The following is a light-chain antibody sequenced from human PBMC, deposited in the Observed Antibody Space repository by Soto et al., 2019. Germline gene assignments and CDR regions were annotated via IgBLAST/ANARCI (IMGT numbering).Light chain of an antibody. J-gene: IGKJ2*01. Sequence: DIQMTQSPSTLSASVGDRVTITCRASQSISSWLAWYQQKPGKAPKLLIYKASSLKSGVPSRFSGSGSGTEFTLTISSLQPDDFATYDCQQYNSYYTFGQGTKLEIK. CDR2: KAS. CDR3: QQYNSYYT. V-gene: IGKV1-5*03. CDR1: QSISSW.